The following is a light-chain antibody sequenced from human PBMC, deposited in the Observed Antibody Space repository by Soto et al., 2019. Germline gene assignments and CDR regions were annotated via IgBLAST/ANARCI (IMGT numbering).Light chain of an antibody. V-gene: IGLV1-40*01. CDR1: SSNIAAGYD. CDR2: GNI. Sequence: QPVLTQPPSVSGAPGQRVTISCTGSSSNIAAGYDVNWYQQLPGTAPKLLIYGNINRPSGVPDRFSGSKSDTSASLAITGLQAEDEADYYCQSYDSSLGGSVFGGGTQLTVL. CDR3: QSYDSSLGGSV. J-gene: IGLJ7*01.